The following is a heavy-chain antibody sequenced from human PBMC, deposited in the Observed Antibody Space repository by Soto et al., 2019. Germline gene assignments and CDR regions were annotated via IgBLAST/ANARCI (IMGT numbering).Heavy chain of an antibody. CDR2: ISGSGDST. CDR3: AKFYYGDYSYYYYGMDV. D-gene: IGHD4-17*01. V-gene: IGHV3-23*01. CDR1: GFTFSSYA. J-gene: IGHJ6*02. Sequence: ESGGGLVQPGGSLRLSCAASGFTFSSYAMSWVRQAPGKGLEWVSAISGSGDSTRYADSVQGRFTISRDTSKHTLYLQMNSLRAEDTAVYYCAKFYYGDYSYYYYGMDVWGQGTTVTVSS.